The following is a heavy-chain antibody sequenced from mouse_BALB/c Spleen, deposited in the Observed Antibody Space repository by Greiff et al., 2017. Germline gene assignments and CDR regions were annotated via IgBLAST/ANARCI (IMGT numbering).Heavy chain of an antibody. CDR1: GYSITSGYS. Sequence: EVKLQESGPDLVKPSQSLSLTCTVTGYSITSGYSWHWIRQFPGNKLEWMGYIHYSGSTNYKPSLKSRISITRDTSQNQFFLQLNSVTTEDTATYYCASPSSAWFAYWGQGTLVTVSA. V-gene: IGHV3-1*02. D-gene: IGHD3-1*01. CDR2: IHYSGST. J-gene: IGHJ3*01. CDR3: ASPSSAWFAY.